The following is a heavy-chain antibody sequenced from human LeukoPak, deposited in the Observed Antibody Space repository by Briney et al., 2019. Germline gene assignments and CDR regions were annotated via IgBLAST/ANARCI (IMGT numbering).Heavy chain of an antibody. V-gene: IGHV4-38-2*02. CDR2: IYHSGST. D-gene: IGHD6-6*01. CDR1: GYPISSGYY. J-gene: IGHJ5*02. CDR3: AREGSSSPGWFDP. Sequence: PSETLSLTCTVSGYPISSGYYWGWIRQPPGKGLEGIGSIYHSGSTYYNPSLKSRVTISVDTSKNQFSLKLSSVTAADTAVYYCAREGSSSPGWFDPWGQGTLVTVSS.